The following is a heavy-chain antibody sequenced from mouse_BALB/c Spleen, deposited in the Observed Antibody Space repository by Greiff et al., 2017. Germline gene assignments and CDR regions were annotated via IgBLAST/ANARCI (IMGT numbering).Heavy chain of an antibody. J-gene: IGHJ4*01. CDR2: INPYNGGT. CDR1: GYSFTGYT. D-gene: IGHD2-1*01. CDR3: ARYYGNYGSYAMDY. V-gene: IGHV1-18*01. Sequence: DVQLQESGPELVKPGASMKISCKASGYSFTGYTMNWVKQSHGKNLEWIGLINPYNGGTSYNQKFKGKATLTVDKSSSTAYMELLSLTSEDSAIYYCARYYGNYGSYAMDYWGQGTSVTVSS.